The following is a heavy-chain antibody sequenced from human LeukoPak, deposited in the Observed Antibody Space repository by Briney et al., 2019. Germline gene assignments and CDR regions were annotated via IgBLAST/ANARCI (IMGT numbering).Heavy chain of an antibody. D-gene: IGHD2-15*01. CDR1: GFTFRDYY. Sequence: GSLRLSCAASGFTFRDYYMSWIRQAPGKGLEWVSYISSSGSTIYYADSVKGRFTISRDNAKNSLYLQMNSLRAEDTAVYYCAGSFDYYYGMDVWGQGTTVTVSS. J-gene: IGHJ6*02. CDR2: ISSSGSTI. CDR3: AGSFDYYYGMDV. V-gene: IGHV3-11*01.